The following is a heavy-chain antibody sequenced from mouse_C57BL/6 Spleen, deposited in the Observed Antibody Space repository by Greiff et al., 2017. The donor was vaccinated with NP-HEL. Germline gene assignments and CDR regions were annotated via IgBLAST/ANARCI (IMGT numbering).Heavy chain of an antibody. V-gene: IGHV2-6-1*01. D-gene: IGHD1-1*01. CDR1: GFSLTSYG. CDR3: ARHSGSSSFAY. CDR2: IWSDGST. Sequence: QVQLKQSGPGLVAPSQCLSITCTVSGFSLTSYGVHWVRQPPGKGLEWLVVIWSDGSTTYNSALKSRLSISKDNSKSQVFLKMNSLHTDDTAMYYCARHSGSSSFAYWGQGTLVTVSA. J-gene: IGHJ3*01.